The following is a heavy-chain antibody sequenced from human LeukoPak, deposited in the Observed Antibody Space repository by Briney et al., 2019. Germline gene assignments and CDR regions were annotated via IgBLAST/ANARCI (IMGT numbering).Heavy chain of an antibody. V-gene: IGHV3-23*01. CDR1: GSSFKTFA. CDR3: AREWYYRMDV. J-gene: IGHJ6*02. Sequence: GGSLRLSCAASGSSFKTFAMSWVRQAPGKGLEWVSSITGSGHDSYYADSVKGRFTISRDNSKNTLYLQMSSLRAEDTAVYYCAREWYYRMDVWGQGTTVTVSS. CDR2: ITGSGHDS.